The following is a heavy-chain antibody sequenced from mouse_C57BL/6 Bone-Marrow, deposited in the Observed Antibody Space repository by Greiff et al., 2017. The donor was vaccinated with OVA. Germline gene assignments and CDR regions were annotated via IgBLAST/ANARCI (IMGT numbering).Heavy chain of an antibody. Sequence: QVNVKQSAAGLVKPGASGKISCRVSGSTFTDHPIPGRKQGPEQGLEWIGYFYPRDGSTKYKEKFKGKATLTADNSSSTAYMQLNSLTSEDSAVYFCARGNGYDVRFAYWGQGTLVTVSA. CDR1: GSTFTDHP. J-gene: IGHJ3*01. V-gene: IGHV1-78*01. CDR3: ARGNGYDVRFAY. D-gene: IGHD2-2*01. CDR2: FYPRDGST.